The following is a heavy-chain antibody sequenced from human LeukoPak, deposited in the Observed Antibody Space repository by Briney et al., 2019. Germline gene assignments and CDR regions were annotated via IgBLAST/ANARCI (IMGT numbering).Heavy chain of an antibody. Sequence: SETLSLTCTVSGGSISSYYWSWIRQPPGKGLEWIGYIYYSGSTYYNPSLKSRVTISVDTSKNQFSLKLSSVTAADTAVYYCARGESDWIEQLERGYFDYWGQGTLVTVSS. CDR1: GGSISSYY. V-gene: IGHV4-59*12. D-gene: IGHD6-13*01. CDR3: ARGESDWIEQLERGYFDY. J-gene: IGHJ4*02. CDR2: IYYSGST.